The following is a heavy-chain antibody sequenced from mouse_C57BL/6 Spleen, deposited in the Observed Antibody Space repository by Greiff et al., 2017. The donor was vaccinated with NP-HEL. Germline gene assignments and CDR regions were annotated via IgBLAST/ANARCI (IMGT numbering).Heavy chain of an antibody. J-gene: IGHJ3*01. CDR1: GFTFSDYY. Sequence: DVKLVESEGGLVQPGSSMKLSCTASGFTFSDYYMAWVRQVPEKGLEWVANINYDGSSTYYLDSLKSRFIISRDNAKNILYLQMSSLKSEDTATYYCARDREGFAYWGQGTLVTVSA. CDR2: INYDGSST. CDR3: ARDREGFAY. D-gene: IGHD3-1*01. V-gene: IGHV5-16*01.